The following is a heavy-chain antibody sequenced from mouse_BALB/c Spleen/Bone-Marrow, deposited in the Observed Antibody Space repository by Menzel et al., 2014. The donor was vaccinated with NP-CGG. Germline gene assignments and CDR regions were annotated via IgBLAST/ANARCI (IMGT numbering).Heavy chain of an antibody. D-gene: IGHD1-1*02. CDR1: GISITTGNYR. V-gene: IGHV3-5*02. J-gene: IGHJ4*01. CDR3: ARDGNYAMDY. CDR2: IYYSGTI. Sequence: EVKLEESGPGLVKPPQTVSLTCTVTGISITTGNYRWSWIRQFPGNKLEWIGYIYYSGTITYNPPLTSRTTITRDTSKNQFFLEMNSLSAEDTATYDCARDGNYAMDYWGQGTSVTVSS.